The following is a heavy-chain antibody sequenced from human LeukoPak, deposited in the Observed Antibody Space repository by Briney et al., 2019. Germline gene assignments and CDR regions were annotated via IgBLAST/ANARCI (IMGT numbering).Heavy chain of an antibody. V-gene: IGHV3-30-3*01. CDR3: ARDLGTVVTFSMDV. D-gene: IGHD4-23*01. CDR2: ISYDGSNK. Sequence: GGSLRLSCAASGFTFSSYAMHWVRQAPGKGLEWVAVISYDGSNKYYADSVKGRFTISRDNSKNTLYLQMNSLRAEDTAVYYCARDLGTVVTFSMDVWGQGTTVTVSS. J-gene: IGHJ6*02. CDR1: GFTFSSYA.